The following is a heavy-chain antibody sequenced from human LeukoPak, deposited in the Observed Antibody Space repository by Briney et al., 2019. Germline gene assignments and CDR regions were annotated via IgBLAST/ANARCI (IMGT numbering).Heavy chain of an antibody. CDR1: GYIFHYLL. CDR2: IYPGDSGA. CDR3: ARINSRQVERGDY. V-gene: IGHV5-51*01. Sequence: ESLKTPWHGLGYIFHYLLIGRVRQTPGKGLGWVGVIYPGDSGAIYSQSFQGQVSISVDKSINTAYLQWRSLKASDTVSYYCARINSRQVERGDYWGQGALVIVSS. J-gene: IGHJ4*02. D-gene: IGHD1-26*01.